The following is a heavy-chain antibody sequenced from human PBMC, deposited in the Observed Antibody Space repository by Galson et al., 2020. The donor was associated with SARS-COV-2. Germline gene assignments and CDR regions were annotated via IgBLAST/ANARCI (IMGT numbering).Heavy chain of an antibody. D-gene: IGHD5-18*01. CDR2: IIPIFGTA. CDR3: ARETPGYSYEPYYFDY. J-gene: IGHJ4*02. CDR1: GGTFSSYA. Sequence: SVKVSCKASGGTFSSYAISWVRQAPGQGLEWMGGIIPIFGTANYAQKFQGRVTITADESTSTAYMELSSLRSEDTAVYYCARETPGYSYEPYYFDYWGQGTLVTVSS. V-gene: IGHV1-69*13.